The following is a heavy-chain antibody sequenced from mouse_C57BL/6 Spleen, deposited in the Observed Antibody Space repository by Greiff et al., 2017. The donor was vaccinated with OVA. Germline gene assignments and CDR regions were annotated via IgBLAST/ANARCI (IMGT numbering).Heavy chain of an antibody. Sequence: EVQLKESGPGLVKPSQSLSLTCSVTGYSITSGYYWNWIRQFPGNKLEWMGYISYDGSNNYNPSLKNRISITRDTSKNQFFLKLNSVTTEDTATYYCARDGYVSLDYWGQGTTLTVSS. D-gene: IGHD2-2*01. CDR3: ARDGYVSLDY. J-gene: IGHJ2*01. CDR1: GYSITSGYY. V-gene: IGHV3-6*01. CDR2: ISYDGSN.